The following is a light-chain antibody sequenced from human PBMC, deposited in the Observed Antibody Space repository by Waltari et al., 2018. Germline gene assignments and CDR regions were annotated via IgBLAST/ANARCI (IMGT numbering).Light chain of an antibody. CDR1: QSISRGY. J-gene: IGKJ2*01. V-gene: IGKV3-20*01. Sequence: EFVLTQSPGTLSLSPGERATLSCSASQSISRGYLAWYQQKPGQTPRLLIYGASIRAIGIPDRFSGSGSGTGFTLTISRLEPEDFAVYYCQQYGGSPYTFGQGTKLEIK. CDR3: QQYGGSPYT. CDR2: GAS.